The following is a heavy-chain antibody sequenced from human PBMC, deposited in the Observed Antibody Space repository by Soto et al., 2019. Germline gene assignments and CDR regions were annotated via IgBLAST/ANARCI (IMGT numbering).Heavy chain of an antibody. J-gene: IGHJ6*02. CDR1: GFTFSSYW. V-gene: IGHV3-7*05. CDR3: ARDWGLYCSSTSCYPGAYYYYGMDV. Sequence: ESGGGLVQPGGSLRLSCAASGFTFSSYWMSWVRQAPGKGLEWVANIKQDGSEKYYVDSVKGRFTISRDNAKNSLYLQMNSLRAEDTAVYYCARDWGLYCSSTSCYPGAYYYYGMDVWGQGTTVTVSS. CDR2: IKQDGSEK. D-gene: IGHD2-2*01.